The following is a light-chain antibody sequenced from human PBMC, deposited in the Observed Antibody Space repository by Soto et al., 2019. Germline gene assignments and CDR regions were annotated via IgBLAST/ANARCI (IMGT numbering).Light chain of an antibody. V-gene: IGKV1-5*01. J-gene: IGKJ1*01. CDR2: DAS. CDR1: QSISSW. Sequence: DIQMTQSPSTLSASVGDRVTITYRASQSISSWLAWYQQKPGKAPKLLIYDASSLESGVPSRFSGSGSGTEFTLTITSLQPDDFATYYCQQYNSYPWTFGQGDQGGYQ. CDR3: QQYNSYPWT.